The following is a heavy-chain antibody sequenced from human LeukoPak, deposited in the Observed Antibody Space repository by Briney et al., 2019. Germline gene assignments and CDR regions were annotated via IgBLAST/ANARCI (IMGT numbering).Heavy chain of an antibody. V-gene: IGHV3-53*05. CDR1: GFTVSSNY. Sequence: GGSLRLSCAASGFTVSSNYMSWVRQAPGKGLEWVSVIYSGGSTYYADSVKGRFTISRDNSKNTLYLQMNSLRAEDTAVYYCARGVSGGVVITYFDYWGQGTLVTVSS. CDR2: IYSGGST. CDR3: ARGVSGGVVITYFDY. J-gene: IGHJ4*02. D-gene: IGHD3-3*01.